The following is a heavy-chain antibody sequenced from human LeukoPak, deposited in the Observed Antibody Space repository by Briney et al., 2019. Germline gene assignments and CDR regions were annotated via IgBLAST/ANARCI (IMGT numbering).Heavy chain of an antibody. D-gene: IGHD1-26*01. J-gene: IGHJ4*02. V-gene: IGHV3-53*04. Sequence: GSLRLSCAASGFTVSSNYMSWVRQAPGKGLEWVSVIYSGGSTYYADSVKGRFTISRHNSKNTLYLQMNSLRAEDTAVYYCARYPGNAELFGPAPDYWGQGTLVTVSS. CDR1: GFTVSSNY. CDR2: IYSGGST. CDR3: ARYPGNAELFGPAPDY.